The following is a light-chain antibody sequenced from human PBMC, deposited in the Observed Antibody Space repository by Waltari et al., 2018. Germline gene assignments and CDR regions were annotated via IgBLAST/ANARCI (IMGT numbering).Light chain of an antibody. V-gene: IGKV3D-15*01. CDR1: QSVSRN. CDR3: QQYNNWPRT. CDR2: AAS. Sequence: EIVMTQSPATLSVSPGERPTLSCRASQSVSRNLAWYQQKRGQAPRLLIYAASTRATGIPARFSGSGSGTEFTLTISSLQSEDFAVYYCQQYNNWPRTFGQGTKLEI. J-gene: IGKJ2*02.